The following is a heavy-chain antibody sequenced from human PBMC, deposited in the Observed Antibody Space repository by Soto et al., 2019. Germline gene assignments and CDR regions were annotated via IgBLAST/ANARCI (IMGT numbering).Heavy chain of an antibody. Sequence: PSETLSLTCTVSGRSISSYYWSWIRQPPGKGLEWIGYIYYSGSTNYNPSLKSRVTISVDTSKNQFSLKLSSVTAADTAVYYCARTGQMGGWFDPWGQGTLVTVS. CDR1: GRSISSYY. CDR2: IYYSGST. J-gene: IGHJ5*02. D-gene: IGHD3-16*01. CDR3: ARTGQMGGWFDP. V-gene: IGHV4-59*01.